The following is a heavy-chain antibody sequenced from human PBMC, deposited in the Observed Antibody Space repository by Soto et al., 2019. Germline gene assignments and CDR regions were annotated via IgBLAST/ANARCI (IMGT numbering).Heavy chain of an antibody. D-gene: IGHD6-13*01. CDR1: GFAFKSYA. V-gene: IGHV3-23*01. J-gene: IGHJ4*02. CDR3: ARDWWEEPAGKETVSQFDY. CDR2: ISAGDITT. Sequence: GGSLRLSCVASGFAFKSYAMSWVRQAPGKGLEWVSSISAGDITTYYADSVKGRLTVSRDNSKNTLYLQMNSLRAEGTAVYYCARDWWEEPAGKETVSQFDYWGQGTLVTVSS.